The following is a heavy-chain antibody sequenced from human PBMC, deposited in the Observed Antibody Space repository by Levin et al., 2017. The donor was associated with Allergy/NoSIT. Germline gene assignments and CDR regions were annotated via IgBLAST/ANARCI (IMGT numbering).Heavy chain of an antibody. Sequence: GESLKISCSVSGFTFSHYAMSWVRLAPGKGLEWVSSLTSSRTTTYYADSVKGRFTISADNSKNTLYLQMDSLTVEDTAVYFCAKGGHIFISPTYFDAWGQGVPVTVSS. D-gene: IGHD1-1*01. CDR1: GFTFSHYA. CDR3: AKGGHIFISPTYFDA. V-gene: IGHV3-23*01. J-gene: IGHJ4*02. CDR2: LTSSRTTT.